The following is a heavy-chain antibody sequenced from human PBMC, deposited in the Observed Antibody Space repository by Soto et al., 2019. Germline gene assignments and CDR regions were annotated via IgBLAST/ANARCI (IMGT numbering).Heavy chain of an antibody. Sequence: QVQLVESGGGVIQPGRSLRLSCAASGLDFRNNDMHWVRQAPGKGLEWVAVISHDSRNIFYGDSVKGRFTGYRDNSKNTLYLEMNRLGVEDTAVYFCATLVDKTLDDFWGLRTLVVVSS. D-gene: IGHD3-10*01. CDR3: ATLVDKTLDDF. CDR2: ISHDSRNI. J-gene: IGHJ4*02. CDR1: GLDFRNND. V-gene: IGHV3-30*03.